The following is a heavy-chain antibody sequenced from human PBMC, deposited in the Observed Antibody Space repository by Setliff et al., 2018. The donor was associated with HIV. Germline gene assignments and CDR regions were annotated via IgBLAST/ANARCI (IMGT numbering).Heavy chain of an antibody. CDR3: VRERIGELLNWFDP. Sequence: PSETLSLTCTVSGDSIRSNFNYWGWIRQPPGKGLEWIGAIYHSGSSYYNPSLKSRVTISVDTSKNQFSLKLSSVTAADTAVYYCVRERIGELLNWFDPWGQGTLVTVSS. J-gene: IGHJ5*02. V-gene: IGHV4-39*07. D-gene: IGHD3-10*01. CDR1: GDSIRSNFNY. CDR2: IYHSGSS.